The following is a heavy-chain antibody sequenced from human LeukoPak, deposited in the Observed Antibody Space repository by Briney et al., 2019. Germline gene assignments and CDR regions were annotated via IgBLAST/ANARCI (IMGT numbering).Heavy chain of an antibody. CDR1: GASITTYY. CDR2: IYDTGST. J-gene: IGHJ6*02. CDR3: ARVWLGDYNYYYGTDI. V-gene: IGHV4-59*01. D-gene: IGHD3-16*01. Sequence: PSETLSLTCTVSGASITTYYWTWIRQPPGKGLECIGYIYDTGSTNYNPSLKSRVTISVDTSKNRFSLKLSPVTAADTAVYYCARVWLGDYNYYYGTDIWGQGTTVTVSS.